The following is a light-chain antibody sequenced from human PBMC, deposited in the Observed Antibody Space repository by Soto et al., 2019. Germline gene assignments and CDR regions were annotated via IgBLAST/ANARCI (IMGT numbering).Light chain of an antibody. Sequence: QLVLTQSPSASASLGASVKLTCTLSRGYSSYAIAWHQQQPEKGPRFLMRLNSDGSHNKGDGIPDRFSVSRSGVERYLTISSLQSDDEADYYCHTWGTGIQVFGGGTKVTVL. CDR1: RGYSSYA. V-gene: IGLV4-69*02. J-gene: IGLJ3*02. CDR3: HTWGTGIQV. CDR2: LNSDGSH.